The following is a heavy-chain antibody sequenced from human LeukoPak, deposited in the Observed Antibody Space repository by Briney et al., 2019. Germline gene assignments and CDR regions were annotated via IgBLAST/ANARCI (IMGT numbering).Heavy chain of an antibody. J-gene: IGHJ5*02. Sequence: GGSLRLSCAASGFTFSSYSMNWVRQAPGKGLEWVSYISSSSSTIYYADSVKGRFTISRDNAKNSLYLQMNSLRAEDTAVYYCAREGVAVRGAPNWFDPWGQGTLVTVSS. V-gene: IGHV3-48*01. D-gene: IGHD3-10*01. CDR3: AREGVAVRGAPNWFDP. CDR2: ISSSSSTI. CDR1: GFTFSSYS.